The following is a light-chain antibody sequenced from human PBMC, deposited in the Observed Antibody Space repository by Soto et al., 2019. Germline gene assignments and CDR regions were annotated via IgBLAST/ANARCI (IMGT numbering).Light chain of an antibody. J-gene: IGKJ3*01. CDR1: QSISSW. CDR2: DAS. V-gene: IGKV1-5*01. Sequence: DIQMNKSPSTLSAYEEDRVTITCRASQSISSWLAWYQQKPVKAPKLLIYDASSLESGVPSRFSGSGSGTEFTLTIISLQPDDFAPYCCQHSTIHSRTFCHVANVDI. CDR3: QHSTIHSRT.